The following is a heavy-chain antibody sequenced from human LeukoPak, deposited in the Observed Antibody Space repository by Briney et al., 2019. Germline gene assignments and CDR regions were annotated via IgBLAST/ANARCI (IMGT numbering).Heavy chain of an antibody. CDR3: ANYDSSGYFFDY. D-gene: IGHD3-22*01. Sequence: SQTLFLTCAVSGGSVSSGGYSWSWIRQPPGKGLERIGYIYHSGSTYYNPSLKSRVTISVDRSKNQFSLKLSSVTAADTAVYYCANYDSSGYFFDYWGQGTLVTVSS. J-gene: IGHJ4*02. CDR1: GGSVSSGGYS. V-gene: IGHV4-30-2*01. CDR2: IYHSGST.